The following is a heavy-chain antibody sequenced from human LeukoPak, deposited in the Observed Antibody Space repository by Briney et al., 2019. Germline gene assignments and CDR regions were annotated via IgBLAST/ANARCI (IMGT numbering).Heavy chain of an antibody. CDR1: GFTFSSYW. CDR3: ARIGGDFWSGYYPDYYYMDV. J-gene: IGHJ6*03. Sequence: GSLRLSCAASGFTFSSYWMTWVRQAPGKGLEWIGDIHYTGTTKYNPSLKSRVTISIDTSKNQFSLKLSSVTAADTAVYYCARIGGDFWSGYYPDYYYMDVWGKGTTVTVSS. CDR2: IHYTGTT. V-gene: IGHV4-59*01. D-gene: IGHD3-3*01.